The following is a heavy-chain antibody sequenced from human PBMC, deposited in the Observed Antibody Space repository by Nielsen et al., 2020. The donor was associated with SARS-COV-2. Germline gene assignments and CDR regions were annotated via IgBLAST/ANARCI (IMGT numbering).Heavy chain of an antibody. CDR1: GFTFSSYG. Sequence: SCAASGFTFSSYGMHWVRQAPGKGLEWVAVISYDGSNKYYADSVKGRFTISRDNSKNTLYLQMNSLRAEDTAVYYCANSSGYYLPFDYWGQGTLVTVSS. J-gene: IGHJ4*02. D-gene: IGHD3-22*01. CDR2: ISYDGSNK. V-gene: IGHV3-30*18. CDR3: ANSSGYYLPFDY.